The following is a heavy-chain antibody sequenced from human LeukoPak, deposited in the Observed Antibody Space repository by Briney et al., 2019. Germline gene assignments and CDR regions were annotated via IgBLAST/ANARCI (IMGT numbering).Heavy chain of an antibody. V-gene: IGHV3-7*01. Sequence: GGSLRLSCAASGFTFTSYWMSWVRQAPGKGLEWVANIKQDGSEKYYVDSVKGRFTISRDNAKNSLYLQMNSLRAEDTAVYYCARVAVDSRLREWGQGTLVTVSS. CDR3: ARVAVDSRLRE. CDR2: IKQDGSEK. J-gene: IGHJ4*02. D-gene: IGHD3-22*01. CDR1: GFTFTSYW.